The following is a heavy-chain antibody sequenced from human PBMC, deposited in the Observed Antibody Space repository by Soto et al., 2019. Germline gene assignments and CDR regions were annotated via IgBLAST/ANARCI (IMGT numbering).Heavy chain of an antibody. V-gene: IGHV4-38-2*02. D-gene: IGHD3-16*01. CDR1: GYSISSGYY. Sequence: SETLSLTCAVSGYSISSGYYWGWIRQPPGKGLEWIGSIYRSGSTYYNPSLKSRVTISVDTSKNQFSLKLSSVTAADTAVYYCARDRSHVRPGDNWFDPWGQGTLVTVS. J-gene: IGHJ5*02. CDR2: IYRSGST. CDR3: ARDRSHVRPGDNWFDP.